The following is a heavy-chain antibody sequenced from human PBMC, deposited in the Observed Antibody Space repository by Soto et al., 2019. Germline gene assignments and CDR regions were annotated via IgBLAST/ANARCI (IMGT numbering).Heavy chain of an antibody. CDR3: ARDDRDYDFWGGSILDYNYYGMDV. J-gene: IGHJ6*02. V-gene: IGHV3-74*01. CDR1: GFTFSNFW. Sequence: GGSLRLSCAASGFTFSNFWMHWVRQAPGKGLVWVSRINSDGSSTTYADSVKGRFTISRDNAKNTLYLQMNSLRAEDTAVYYCARDDRDYDFWGGSILDYNYYGMDVWGQGTTVTVSS. D-gene: IGHD3-3*01. CDR2: INSDGSST.